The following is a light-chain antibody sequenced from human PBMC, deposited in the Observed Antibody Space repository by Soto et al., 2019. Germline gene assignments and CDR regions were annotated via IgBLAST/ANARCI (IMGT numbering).Light chain of an antibody. Sequence: QSALTQPASVSGSPEQSITISCTGTSSDVGTYKYVSWYQQLPGKAPKLMIYEVSNRPSGVSNRFSGSKSGNTASLTISELQAEDEADYYCSSYTSRSTPVFGGGTKLTVL. CDR1: SSDVGTYKY. CDR2: EVS. J-gene: IGLJ2*01. CDR3: SSYTSRSTPV. V-gene: IGLV2-14*01.